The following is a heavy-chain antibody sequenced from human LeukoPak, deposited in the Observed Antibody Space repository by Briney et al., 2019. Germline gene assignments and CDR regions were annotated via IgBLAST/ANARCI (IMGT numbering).Heavy chain of an antibody. J-gene: IGHJ4*02. CDR3: ARGRYGSGRRGLYY. D-gene: IGHD3-10*01. Sequence: SETLSLTCAVYGGSFSGYYWSWIRQPPGKGLEWIGEINHSGSTNYNPSLKSRVTISVDTSKNQFSLKLSSVTAADTAVYYCARGRYGSGRRGLYYWGQGTLVTVSS. V-gene: IGHV4-34*01. CDR2: INHSGST. CDR1: GGSFSGYY.